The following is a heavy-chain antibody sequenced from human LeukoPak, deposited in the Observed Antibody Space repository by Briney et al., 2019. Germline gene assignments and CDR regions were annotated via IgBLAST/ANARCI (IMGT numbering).Heavy chain of an antibody. CDR1: GFTVSSNY. CDR3: AKRGINWGPIDY. Sequence: GGSLRLSCAASGFTVSSNYMSWVRQAPGKGLEWVSVIYSGGSTYYADSVKGRFAISRDNSKSTLYLQLISLRSEDTAVYYCAKRGINWGPIDYWGQGTLVTVSS. V-gene: IGHV3-53*01. D-gene: IGHD7-27*01. CDR2: IYSGGST. J-gene: IGHJ4*02.